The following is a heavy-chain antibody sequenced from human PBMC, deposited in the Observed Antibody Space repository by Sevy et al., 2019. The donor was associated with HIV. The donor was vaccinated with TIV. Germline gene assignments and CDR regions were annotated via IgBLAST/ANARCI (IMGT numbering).Heavy chain of an antibody. CDR2: IRSEVYGGTT. CDR3: TRGRRVYADYGVDY. Sequence: GGSLRLSCTASGFTFGEYSMSWFRQAPGKGLEWVSFIRSEVYGGTTEYAASVKGRFTISRDDSKSIAYLQMSSLKTEDTGVYYCTRGRRVYADYGVDYWGQGTLVTVSS. CDR1: GFTFGEYS. J-gene: IGHJ4*02. V-gene: IGHV3-49*03. D-gene: IGHD4-17*01.